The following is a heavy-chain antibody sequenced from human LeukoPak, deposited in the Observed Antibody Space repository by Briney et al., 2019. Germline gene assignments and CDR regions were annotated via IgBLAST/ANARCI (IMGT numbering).Heavy chain of an antibody. J-gene: IGHJ4*02. Sequence: SETLSLTCTVSGGSISSGSYYWSWIRQPAGKGLEWIGRIYTSGSTNYNPSLKSRVTMSVDTSKNQFSLKLSSVTAADTAVYYCARAKTLVAYFDYWGQGTLVTVSS. CDR2: IYTSGST. CDR3: ARAKTLVAYFDY. CDR1: GGSISSGSYY. D-gene: IGHD5-12*01. V-gene: IGHV4-61*02.